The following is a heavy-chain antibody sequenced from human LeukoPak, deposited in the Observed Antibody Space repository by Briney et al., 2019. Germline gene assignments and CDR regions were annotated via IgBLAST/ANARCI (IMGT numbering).Heavy chain of an antibody. CDR3: AGAAYYYDSSGYGFDY. D-gene: IGHD3-22*01. J-gene: IGHJ4*02. CDR1: GGTFSSYA. V-gene: IGHV1-69*05. CDR2: IIPIFGTA. Sequence: EASVKVSCKASGGTFSSYAISWVRQAPGQGLEWMGGIIPIFGTANYAQKFQGRVTITTDESTSTAYMELSSLRSEDTAVYYCAGAAYYYDSSGYGFDYWGQGTLVTASS.